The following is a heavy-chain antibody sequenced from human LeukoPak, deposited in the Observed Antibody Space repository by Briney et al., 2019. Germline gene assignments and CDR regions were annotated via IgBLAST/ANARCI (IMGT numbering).Heavy chain of an antibody. J-gene: IGHJ4*02. CDR3: ARDNVAVPGGDY. Sequence: PGGSLRLSCAASGFTFNSYAMNWVRQAPGKGLEWVANINPDGSEKNYVDSVKGRFTISRDNAKNSLYLQMNTLRDADTAVYYCARDNVAVPGGDYWGQGTLVTVSS. D-gene: IGHD6-19*01. CDR1: GFTFNSYA. V-gene: IGHV3-7*04. CDR2: INPDGSEK.